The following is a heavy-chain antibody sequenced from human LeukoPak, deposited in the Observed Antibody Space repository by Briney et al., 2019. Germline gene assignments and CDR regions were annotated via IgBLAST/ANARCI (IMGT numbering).Heavy chain of an antibody. D-gene: IGHD3-22*01. CDR2: INPNSGGT. J-gene: IGHJ5*02. V-gene: IGHV1-2*02. Sequence: ASVKVSCKASGYTFTGYYMHWVRQAPGQGLEWMGWINPNSGGTNYAQKFQGRVTMTRDTSISTAYMELSRLRSDDTAVYYCAAYYYDSSGTIWFDPWGQGSLVTVSS. CDR3: AAYYYDSSGTIWFDP. CDR1: GYTFTGYY.